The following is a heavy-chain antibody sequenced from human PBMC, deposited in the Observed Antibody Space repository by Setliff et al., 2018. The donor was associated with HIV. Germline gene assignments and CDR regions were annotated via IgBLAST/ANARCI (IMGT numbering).Heavy chain of an antibody. CDR3: ARDSPYSGDYAPRDPFDI. D-gene: IGHD1-26*01. CDR1: GFTFSSSA. J-gene: IGHJ3*02. Sequence: GGSLRLSCAASGFTFSSSAMSWVRQAPGKGLEWVSLIQSSGITYYADSVKGRFTISRDNSNNTLSLQMSSLRAEDTALYYCARDSPYSGDYAPRDPFDIWGQGTMVT. CDR2: IQSSGIT. V-gene: IGHV3-23*01.